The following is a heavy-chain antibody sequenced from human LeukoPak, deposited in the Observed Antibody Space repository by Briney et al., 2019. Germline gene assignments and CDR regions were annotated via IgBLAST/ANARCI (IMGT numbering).Heavy chain of an antibody. CDR3: AKDKLVPYYYGSGSYYSFYMDV. Sequence: PGGSLRLSCAASGFDFSSYGMHWVRQAPGKGLEWVSLISWDGGSTYYADSVKGRFTISRDNSKNSLYLQMNSLRAEDTALYYCAKDKLVPYYYGSGSYYSFYMDVWGKGTTVTVSS. V-gene: IGHV3-43D*03. D-gene: IGHD3-10*01. J-gene: IGHJ6*03. CDR2: ISWDGGST. CDR1: GFDFSSYG.